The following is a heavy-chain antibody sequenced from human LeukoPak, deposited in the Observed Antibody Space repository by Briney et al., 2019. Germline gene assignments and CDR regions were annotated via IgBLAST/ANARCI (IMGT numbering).Heavy chain of an antibody. J-gene: IGHJ6*02. Sequence: GGSLRLSCTASGFTFSTYTMNWVRQVPGRGPEWVANVNRDGSETYYLDSVKGRFTISKDNAKNSLYLQMNSLRAEDTALYHCARNNGMDVWGQGTTVIVSS. CDR3: ARNNGMDV. CDR2: VNRDGSET. CDR1: GFTFSTYT. V-gene: IGHV3-7*03.